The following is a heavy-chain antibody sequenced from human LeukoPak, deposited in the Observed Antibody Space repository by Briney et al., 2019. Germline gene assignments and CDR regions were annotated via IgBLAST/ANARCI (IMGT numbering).Heavy chain of an antibody. CDR2: INPNSGGT. CDR1: GYTFTGYY. D-gene: IGHD6-6*01. J-gene: IGHJ4*02. CDR3: ASLVGTYSSSSGVDY. V-gene: IGHV1-2*02. Sequence: ASVKVSCKASGYTFTGYYMHWVRQAPGQGLEGMGWINPNSGGTNYAQKFQGRVTMTRDTSISTAYMELSRLRSDDTAVYYCASLVGTYSSSSGVDYWGQGTLVTVSS.